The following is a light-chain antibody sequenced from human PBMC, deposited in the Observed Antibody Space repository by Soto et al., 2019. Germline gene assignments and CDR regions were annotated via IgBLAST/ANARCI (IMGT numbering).Light chain of an antibody. V-gene: IGKV3-20*01. CDR2: GAS. Sequence: EIVLTQSPGTLSLSPGERATLSCRASQSVSSSYLAWYQQKPGQAPRLLIYGASSRATGIPDKFIGSGSGTDFTLTISRLVPEDFAVYYCRQYGSSPPITFGQGTRLEIK. CDR3: RQYGSSPPIT. J-gene: IGKJ5*01. CDR1: QSVSSSY.